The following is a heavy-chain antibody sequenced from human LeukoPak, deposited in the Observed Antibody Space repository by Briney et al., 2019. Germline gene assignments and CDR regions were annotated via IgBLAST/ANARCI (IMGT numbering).Heavy chain of an antibody. CDR3: ARGPRFGHPRFDS. J-gene: IGHJ4*02. V-gene: IGHV4-34*01. CDR2: ISHSGRT. D-gene: IGHD3-10*01. CDR1: GGSFNGYF. Sequence: SETLSLTCAVFGGSFNGYFYNWIRQPPGKGLEWIGEISHSGRTNYNPSLKSRVAISLDKSKNQFSLRLTSVTAADTAVYLCARGPRFGHPRFDSWDQGALVTVSS.